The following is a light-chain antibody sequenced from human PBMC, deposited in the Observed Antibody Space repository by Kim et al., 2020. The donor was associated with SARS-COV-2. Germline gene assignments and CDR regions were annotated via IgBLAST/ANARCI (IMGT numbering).Light chain of an antibody. J-gene: IGLJ1*01. Sequence: GQGVTISCSGSASNIGSNSASWYQKLPGTAPKVLIFGNDNRPSGVPDRFSGSKSGTSASLAISGLQSEDEADYYCAGWDDSLNGYVFGTGTKVTVL. CDR3: AGWDDSLNGYV. V-gene: IGLV1-44*01. CDR1: ASNIGSNS. CDR2: GND.